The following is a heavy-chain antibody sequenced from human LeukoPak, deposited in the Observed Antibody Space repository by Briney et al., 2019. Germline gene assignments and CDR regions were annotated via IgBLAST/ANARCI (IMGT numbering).Heavy chain of an antibody. J-gene: IGHJ6*04. Sequence: GGSLRLSCAASGFTFINFAMTWVRQSPGNGLEWVSFIDGPGDRTFYADSVKGRFTISRDNSRNTLSLQMNSLIVEDAAVYYCAKTLVPPAHLDSNFYFSGMDVWGEGTAVTVSS. CDR2: IDGPGDRT. CDR1: GFTFINFA. D-gene: IGHD4/OR15-4a*01. V-gene: IGHV3-23*01. CDR3: AKTLVPPAHLDSNFYFSGMDV.